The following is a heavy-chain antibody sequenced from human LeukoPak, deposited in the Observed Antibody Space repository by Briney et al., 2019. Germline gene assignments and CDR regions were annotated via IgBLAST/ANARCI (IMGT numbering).Heavy chain of an antibody. CDR1: GGSISSGSYY. CDR2: IYTSGST. Sequence: PSETLSLTCTVSGGSISSGSYYWSWIRQPAGKGPEWIGRIYTSGSTNYNPSLKSRVTISVDTSKNQFSLKLSSVTAADTAVYYCARDFGSSWYGWFDPWGQGTLVTVSS. D-gene: IGHD6-13*01. J-gene: IGHJ5*02. V-gene: IGHV4-61*02. CDR3: ARDFGSSWYGWFDP.